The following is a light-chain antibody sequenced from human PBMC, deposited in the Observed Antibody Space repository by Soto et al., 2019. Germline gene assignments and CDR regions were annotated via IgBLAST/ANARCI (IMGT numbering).Light chain of an antibody. CDR2: GVN. J-gene: IGLJ1*01. V-gene: IGLV2-14*01. CDR3: QSYDSTLSARYV. CDR1: SSDFGDDKY. Sequence: QSVLTQPASVSGSPGQSITVSCTGSSSDFGDDKYVSWYQQQPGKGPNLLIYGVNSRPSGISNRFSGSKSGTSASLAITGLQAEDEGDYYCQSYDSTLSARYVFGTGTQLTVL.